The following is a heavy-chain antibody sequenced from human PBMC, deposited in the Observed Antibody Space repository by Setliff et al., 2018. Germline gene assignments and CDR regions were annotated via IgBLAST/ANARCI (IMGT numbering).Heavy chain of an antibody. CDR2: IYPGDSDI. D-gene: IGHD4-17*01. Sequence: PGESLTISCKGSGYTFTQKWIGWVRQMPGKGLEWMGVIYPGDSDIRYSPSFQGQVTISADKSINTAYLQWSSLKASDTATYYCARHIAGYADGHYTATYSYYYMDVWGQGTTVTVS. CDR1: GYTFTQKW. J-gene: IGHJ6*03. CDR3: ARHIAGYADGHYTATYSYYYMDV. V-gene: IGHV5-51*01.